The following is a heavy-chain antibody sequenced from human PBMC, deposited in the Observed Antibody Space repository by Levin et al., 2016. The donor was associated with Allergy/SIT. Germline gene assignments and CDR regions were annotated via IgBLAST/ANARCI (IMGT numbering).Heavy chain of an antibody. V-gene: IGHV3-11*01. CDR2: IRNSGINI. J-gene: IGHJ6*02. CDR3: AREVHFRMDV. D-gene: IGHD3-3*02. Sequence: RQAPGKGLEWVSSIRNSGINIYYADSVKGRFTISRDNAKKSLYLQMNSLRAEDTAVYYCAREVHFRMDVWGQGTTVTVSS.